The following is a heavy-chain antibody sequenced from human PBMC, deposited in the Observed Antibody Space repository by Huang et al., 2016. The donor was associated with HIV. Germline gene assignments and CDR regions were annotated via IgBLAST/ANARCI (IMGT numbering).Heavy chain of an antibody. CDR3: ARRLSGAYYYMDV. D-gene: IGHD1-26*01. V-gene: IGHV5-51*03. CDR1: GYTFSNYW. Sequence: EVQLVQSGVEVKKPGESLKISCRASGYTFSNYWIAWVRQMPGKGLEWMGTIYGAASDTRYSPSFKGQVTISADKSMNTAYLQWRSLKASDSAIYYCARRLSGAYYYMDVWGKGTSVTVSS. J-gene: IGHJ6*03. CDR2: IYGAASDT.